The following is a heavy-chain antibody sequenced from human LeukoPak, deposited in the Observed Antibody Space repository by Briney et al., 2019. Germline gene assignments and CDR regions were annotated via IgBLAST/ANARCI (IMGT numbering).Heavy chain of an antibody. J-gene: IGHJ4*02. CDR3: ARPSFRSYDFWSSFGPFDY. Sequence: SETLSLTCTVSGGSISSSSYYWGWIRQPPGKGLEWIGSIYYSGSTYYNPSLKSRVTISVDTSKNQFSLQLSSVTAADTAVYYCARPSFRSYDFWSSFGPFDYWGQGTLVTVSS. D-gene: IGHD3-3*01. V-gene: IGHV4-39*01. CDR2: IYYSGST. CDR1: GGSISSSSYY.